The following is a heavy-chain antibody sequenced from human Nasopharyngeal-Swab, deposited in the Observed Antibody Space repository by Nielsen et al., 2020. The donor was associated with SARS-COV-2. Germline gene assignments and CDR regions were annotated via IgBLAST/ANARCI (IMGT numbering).Heavy chain of an antibody. CDR3: SRCGGSCYTGKDY. Sequence: GGSRRLSCAASGFIFSDSAIHWVRQAAGKGLEWVGRIRSKGNSYATEYAASVEGRFTISRDDSKNTAYLQMNSLMTEDTAVYYCSRCGGSCYTGKDYWGQGTLVTVSS. CDR1: GFIFSDSA. V-gene: IGHV3-73*01. J-gene: IGHJ4*02. CDR2: IRSKGNSYAT. D-gene: IGHD2-15*01.